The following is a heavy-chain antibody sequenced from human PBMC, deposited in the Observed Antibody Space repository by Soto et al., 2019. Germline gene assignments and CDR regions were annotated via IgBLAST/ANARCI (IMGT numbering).Heavy chain of an antibody. D-gene: IGHD3-9*01. CDR3: ARDYDILTGYDYYYYMDV. J-gene: IGHJ6*03. CDR1: GYTFTSNA. V-gene: IGHV1-3*01. CDR2: INAGNGNT. Sequence: ASVKVSCKASGYTFTSNAMHWVRQAPGQRLEWMGWINAGNGNTKYSQKFQGRVTITRDTSASTAYMELSSLRSEDTAVYYCARDYDILTGYDYYYYMDVWGKGTTVTVSS.